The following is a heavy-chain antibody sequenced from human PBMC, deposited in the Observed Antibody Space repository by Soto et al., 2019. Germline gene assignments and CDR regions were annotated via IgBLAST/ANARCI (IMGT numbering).Heavy chain of an antibody. D-gene: IGHD6-19*01. CDR3: ATSMVGGYSSGWRMDY. V-gene: IGHV1-18*01. CDR2: GGAYSGNT. J-gene: IGHJ4*02. Sequence: QVQLVQSGAEVKKPGASVKVSCKASGYTFTSYGISWLRQAPEQGLEGMGWGGAYSGNTNYEQKLQGRGTMTTDPSTSAAYMGLRSLRSDDTAVDYCATSMVGGYSSGWRMDYWGQGTLVTVSS. CDR1: GYTFTSYG.